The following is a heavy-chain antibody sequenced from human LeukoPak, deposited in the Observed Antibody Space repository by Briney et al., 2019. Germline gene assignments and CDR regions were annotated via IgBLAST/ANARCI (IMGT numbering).Heavy chain of an antibody. Sequence: PSETLSLTCTVSGGSISSYYWSWIRQPPGKGLEWIGYIYYSGSTNYNPSLKSGLTISVDTSKNQFSLKLSSVTAADTAVYYCARDLRGPLGYFDLWGRGTLVTVSS. D-gene: IGHD3-10*01. J-gene: IGHJ2*01. CDR2: IYYSGST. CDR1: GGSISSYY. CDR3: ARDLRGPLGYFDL. V-gene: IGHV4-59*01.